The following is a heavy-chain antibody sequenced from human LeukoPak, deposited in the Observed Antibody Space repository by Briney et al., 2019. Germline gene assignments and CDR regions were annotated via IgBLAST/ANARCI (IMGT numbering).Heavy chain of an antibody. CDR1: GFTFSSYA. J-gene: IGHJ6*03. D-gene: IGHD2-15*01. CDR3: ANHATLGTGIGYYYYMDV. CDR2: ISGSGGST. Sequence: GGSLRLSCAASGFTFSSYAMSWVRQAPGKGLEWVSAISGSGGSTYYADSVKGRFTISRDNSKNTLYLQMNSLRAEDTAVYYCANHATLGTGIGYYYYMDVWGKGTTVTVSS. V-gene: IGHV3-23*01.